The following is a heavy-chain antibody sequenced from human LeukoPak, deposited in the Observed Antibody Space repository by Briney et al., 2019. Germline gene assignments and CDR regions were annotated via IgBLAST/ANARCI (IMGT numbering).Heavy chain of an antibody. CDR2: IRYDGSSK. CDR3: TPPGGGWGVGESFDY. CDR1: GFTFSGYG. J-gene: IGHJ4*02. Sequence: GGSLRLSCAASGFTFSGYGMHWVRQAPGKGLEWVAFIRYDGSSKYYADSVKGRFTISRDNSKNTLYLQMNSLRTEDTAVYYCTPPGGGWGVGESFDYWGQGTLVTVSS. V-gene: IGHV3-30*02. D-gene: IGHD2-8*01.